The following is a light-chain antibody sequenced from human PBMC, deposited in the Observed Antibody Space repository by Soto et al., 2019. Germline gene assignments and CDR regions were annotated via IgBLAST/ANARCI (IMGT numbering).Light chain of an antibody. V-gene: IGLV2-14*01. CDR1: SSDVGGYNY. J-gene: IGLJ1*01. CDR2: DVS. CDR3: SSYTSSSTYV. Sequence: QSALTQPASVSGSPGQSITISCTGTSSDVGGYNYVSWYQQHPGKAPKLMIYDVSNRPSGVSNRFSGSKSGNTASLTISGLQAEDEADYYSSSYTSSSTYVCGTGTKVTVL.